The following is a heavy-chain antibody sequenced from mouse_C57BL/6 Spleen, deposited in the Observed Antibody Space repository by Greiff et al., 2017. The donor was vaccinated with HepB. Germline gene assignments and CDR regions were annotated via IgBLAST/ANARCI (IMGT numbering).Heavy chain of an antibody. D-gene: IGHD1-2*01. CDR1: GYTFTSYG. V-gene: IGHV1-81*01. J-gene: IGHJ1*03. CDR3: ARRGLLRQTGYFDV. Sequence: VKLMESGAELARPGASVKLSCKASGYTFTSYGISWVKQRTGQGLEWIGEIYPRSGNTYYNEKFKGKATLTADKSSSTAYMELRSLTSEDSAVYFCARRGLLRQTGYFDVWGTETTVTVSS. CDR2: IYPRSGNT.